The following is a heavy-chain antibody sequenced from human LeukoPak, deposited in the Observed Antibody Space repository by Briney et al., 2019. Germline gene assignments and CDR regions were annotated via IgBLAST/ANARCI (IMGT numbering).Heavy chain of an antibody. V-gene: IGHV1-18*01. Sequence: GASVKVSCKASGYTFTSYGISWVRQAPGQGLEWMGWISAYNGNTNYAQKLQGRVTMTTDTSTSTAYMELRSLRSDDTAVYYCARVLLCRSGTSCQLFRYFDYWGQGTLVTVSS. CDR1: GYTFTSYG. CDR2: ISAYNGNT. D-gene: IGHD2-2*01. J-gene: IGHJ4*02. CDR3: ARVLLCRSGTSCQLFRYFDY.